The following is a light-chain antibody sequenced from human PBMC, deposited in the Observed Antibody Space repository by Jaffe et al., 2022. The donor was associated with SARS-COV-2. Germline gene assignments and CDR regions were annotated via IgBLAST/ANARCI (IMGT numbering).Light chain of an antibody. CDR3: NSRDSSGHHRE. CDR1: SLSSYY. V-gene: IGLV3-19*01. Sequence: SSELTQDPAVSVALGQTVRITCQGDSLSSYYASWYQQKPGQAPVLVISGKNHRPSGIPDRFSGSSSGNTASLTITGAQAEDEADYYCNSRDSSGHHREFGGGTKLTVL. J-gene: IGLJ3*02. CDR2: GKN.